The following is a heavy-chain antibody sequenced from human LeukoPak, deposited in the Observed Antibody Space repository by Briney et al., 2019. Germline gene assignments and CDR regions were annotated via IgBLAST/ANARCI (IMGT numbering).Heavy chain of an antibody. V-gene: IGHV3-23*01. CDR1: GFTISTYG. J-gene: IGHJ4*02. D-gene: IGHD3-10*01. CDR3: AKSVYHSGNY. Sequence: PGGSLRLSCAASGFTISTYGMSWVRQPPGKGLEWVSSISGGTTYYADSVKGRFTISRDNSKNTVSLQMNSLRAEDTAVYYCAKSVYHSGNYWGQGTLVTVSS. CDR2: ISGGTT.